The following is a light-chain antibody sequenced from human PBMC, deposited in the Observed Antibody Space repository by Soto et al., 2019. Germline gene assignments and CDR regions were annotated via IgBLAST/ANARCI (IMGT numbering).Light chain of an antibody. CDR3: QQYNNWPQT. CDR1: QSVGGN. CDR2: GAS. V-gene: IGKV3-15*01. J-gene: IGKJ1*01. Sequence: EIILTQSPGTLSLSPGESATLSCRASQSVGGNLAWYQQRPGQAPRLLIYGASTRATGIPARFSGSGSGTEFTLTISSLQSEDFAVYYCQQYNNWPQTFGQGTKVDI.